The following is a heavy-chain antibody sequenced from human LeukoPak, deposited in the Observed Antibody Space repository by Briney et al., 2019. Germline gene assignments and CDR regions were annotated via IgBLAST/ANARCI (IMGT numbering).Heavy chain of an antibody. CDR2: INHSGST. V-gene: IGHV4-34*01. Sequence: SETLSLTCAVYGGSFSGYYWSRIRQPPGKGLEWIGEINHSGSTNYNPSLKSRVTISVDTSKNQFSLKLSSVTAADTAVYYCARAPPPPIDIVVVPAAHSDWFDPWGQGTLVTVSS. D-gene: IGHD2-2*01. J-gene: IGHJ5*02. CDR3: ARAPPPPIDIVVVPAAHSDWFDP. CDR1: GGSFSGYY.